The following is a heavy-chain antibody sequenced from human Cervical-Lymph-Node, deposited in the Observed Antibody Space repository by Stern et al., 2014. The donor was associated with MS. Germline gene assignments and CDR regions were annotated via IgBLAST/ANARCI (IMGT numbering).Heavy chain of an antibody. D-gene: IGHD3-10*01. J-gene: IGHJ6*02. CDR3: ARRGQYGSYPLYYYYGMDV. CDR1: GGSITSYY. CDR2: VYYSGST. V-gene: IGHV4-59*01. Sequence: QVQLVESGPGLVKPSETLSLTCTVSGGSITSYYWSWIRQPPGKGLEWIGHVYYSGSTNSNPSLKSRVTISVDTSKNQFSLKLRSVTAADTAVYYCARRGQYGSYPLYYYYGMDVWGQGTTVTVSS.